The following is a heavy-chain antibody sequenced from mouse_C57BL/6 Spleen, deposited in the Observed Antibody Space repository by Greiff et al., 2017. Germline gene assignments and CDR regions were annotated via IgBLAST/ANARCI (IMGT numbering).Heavy chain of an antibody. Sequence: QVQLQQSGAELVRPGTSVKVSCKASGYAFTNYLIEWVKQRPGQGLEWIGVINPGSGGTNYNEKFKGKATLTADKSSSTAYMQLSSLTSEDSAVYFSARGGYVSSYDYWGQGTTLTVSS. J-gene: IGHJ2*01. CDR3: ARGGYVSSYDY. CDR2: INPGSGGT. D-gene: IGHD1-1*01. V-gene: IGHV1-54*01. CDR1: GYAFTNYL.